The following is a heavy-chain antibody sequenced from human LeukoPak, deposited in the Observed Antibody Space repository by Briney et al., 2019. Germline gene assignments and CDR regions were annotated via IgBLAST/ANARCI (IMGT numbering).Heavy chain of an antibody. CDR3: ARGSYYYYYDSSGYEGTGFDY. CDR2: IHTSGST. Sequence: PSETLSLTCTVSGGSISSYYWSWIRQPAGKGLEWIGRIHTSGSTNYNPSLKSRVTMSVDTSKNQFSLKLSSVTAADTAVYYCARGSYYYYYDSSGYEGTGFDYWGQGTLVTVSS. J-gene: IGHJ4*02. D-gene: IGHD3-22*01. CDR1: GGSISSYY. V-gene: IGHV4-4*07.